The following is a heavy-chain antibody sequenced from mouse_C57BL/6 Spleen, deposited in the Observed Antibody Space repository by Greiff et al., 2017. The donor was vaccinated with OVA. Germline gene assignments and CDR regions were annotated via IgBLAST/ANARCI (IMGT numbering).Heavy chain of an antibody. Sequence: QVQLQQSGAELVKPGASVKLSCKASGYTFTSYWMHWVKQRPGQGLEWIGMIHPNSGSTNYNEKFKSKATLTVDKSSSTAYMQLSSLTSEDSAVYYCARFTTVVATDAMDYWGQGTSVTVSS. CDR1: GYTFTSYW. CDR2: IHPNSGST. J-gene: IGHJ4*01. D-gene: IGHD1-1*01. V-gene: IGHV1-64*01. CDR3: ARFTTVVATDAMDY.